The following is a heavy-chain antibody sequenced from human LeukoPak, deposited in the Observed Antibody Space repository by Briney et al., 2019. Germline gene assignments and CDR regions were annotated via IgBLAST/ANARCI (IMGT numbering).Heavy chain of an antibody. J-gene: IGHJ4*02. V-gene: IGHV3-64*01. CDR1: GFTFSSYA. CDR2: ISSDGGST. Sequence: GGSLRLSCAASGFTFSSYAMHWVRQAPGKGLEYVSAISSDGGSTYYANSVKGRFTISRDNSKNTLYLQMGSLRAEDMAVYYCATGRGGSTKYYFDYWGRGTLVTVSS. D-gene: IGHD1-26*01. CDR3: ATGRGGSTKYYFDY.